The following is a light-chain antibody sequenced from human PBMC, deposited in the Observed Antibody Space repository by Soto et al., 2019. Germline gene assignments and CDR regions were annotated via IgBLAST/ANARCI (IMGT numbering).Light chain of an antibody. V-gene: IGKV1-5*01. Sequence: DIQMTQSPSTLSASVGDRVTITCRASQNINSWLAWYQQKPGRAPKLLIYDASSLESGVPSRFSGSGSGTEFTLTISSLQPDDFATYYCQQYNSYSTFGQGTRLEIK. J-gene: IGKJ5*01. CDR3: QQYNSYST. CDR2: DAS. CDR1: QNINSW.